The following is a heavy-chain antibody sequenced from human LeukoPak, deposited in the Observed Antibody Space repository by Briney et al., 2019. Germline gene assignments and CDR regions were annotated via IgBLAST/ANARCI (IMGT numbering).Heavy chain of an antibody. CDR1: GGSIGSYY. CDR2: IHSSTSK. CDR3: AREAVDYGSGSLDY. V-gene: IGHV4-4*07. J-gene: IGHJ4*02. Sequence: PSETLSLTCTVSGGSIGSYYWSWIRQPAGKGLEWIGRIHSSTSKNYNPSIKSRVTMSLDTSKNQFSLKVDSVTAADTAIYYCAREAVDYGSGSLDYWGQGTLGAVSS. D-gene: IGHD3-10*01.